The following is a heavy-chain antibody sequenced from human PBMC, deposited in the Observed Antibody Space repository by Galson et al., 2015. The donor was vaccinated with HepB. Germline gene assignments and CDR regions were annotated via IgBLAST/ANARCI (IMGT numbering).Heavy chain of an antibody. J-gene: IGHJ4*02. CDR2: ITSTSYA. CDR1: GFTFSDYY. Sequence: SLRLSCAASGFTFSDYYMNWIRQAPGKGLEWVSYITSTSYANYADSVKGRFTISRDNAKNSLYLQMNSLRAEDTAVYYCARAPYSTGQGYYFDYWGQGTLVTVSS. CDR3: ARAPYSTGQGYYFDY. D-gene: IGHD6-19*01. V-gene: IGHV3-11*05.